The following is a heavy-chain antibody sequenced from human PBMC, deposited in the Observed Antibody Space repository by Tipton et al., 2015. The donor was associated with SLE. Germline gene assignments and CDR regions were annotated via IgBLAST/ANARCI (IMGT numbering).Heavy chain of an antibody. CDR3: ARSSSWPYYFDY. J-gene: IGHJ4*02. CDR2: IYYSGST. V-gene: IGHV4-59*01. Sequence: GLVKPSETLSLTCTVSGGSISSYYWSWIRQPPGKGLEWIGYIYYSGSTNYNPSLKSRVTISVDTSKNQFSLKLSSVTAADTAVYYCARSSSWPYYFDYWGQGTLVTVSS. D-gene: IGHD6-13*01. CDR1: GGSISSYY.